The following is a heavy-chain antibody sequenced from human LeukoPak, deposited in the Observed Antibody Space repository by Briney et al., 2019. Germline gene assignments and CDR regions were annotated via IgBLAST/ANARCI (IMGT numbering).Heavy chain of an antibody. CDR3: ATSITTPGAFDI. J-gene: IGHJ4*02. D-gene: IGHD1-1*01. CDR1: SITFTKAW. Sequence: GGSLRLSCAASSITFTKAWMDWVRQAPGKGLEWVARIVSETVGGRTDYAASVKGRFTISRDDSKSTLFLQMSSLKIEDTAVYYCATSITTPGAFDIWGQGVLVTVSS. V-gene: IGHV3-15*07. CDR2: IVSETVGGRT.